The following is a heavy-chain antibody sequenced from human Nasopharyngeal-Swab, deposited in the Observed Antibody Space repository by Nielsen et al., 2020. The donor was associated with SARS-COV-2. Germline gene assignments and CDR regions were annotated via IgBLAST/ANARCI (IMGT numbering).Heavy chain of an antibody. D-gene: IGHD4-23*01. CDR1: GGSVSSGSYY. J-gene: IGHJ3*02. CDR2: IYYSGST. V-gene: IGHV4-61*01. CDR3: ARDNTVVTSEGVDI. Sequence: ESLKISCTVSGGSVSSGSYYWSWIRQPPGKGLEWIGYIYYSGSTNYNPSLKSRVTISVDTSKNQFSLKLSSVTAADTAVYYCARDNTVVTSEGVDIWGQGTMVTVSS.